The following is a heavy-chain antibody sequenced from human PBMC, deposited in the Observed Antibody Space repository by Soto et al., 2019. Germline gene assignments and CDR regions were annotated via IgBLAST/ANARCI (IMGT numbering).Heavy chain of an antibody. CDR1: GFTFSDYY. CDR2: LSQTATAI. Sequence: QVQVVESGGGLVKSGGSLRLSCVASGFTFSDYYMGWVRQAPGKGLEWVSYLSQTATAIHYADSVRGRFTISRDNAKNSLYLEMSSLSAEDTAMYYCARWSSAFDYWGQGTLVTVSS. J-gene: IGHJ4*02. CDR3: ARWSSAFDY. V-gene: IGHV3-11*01.